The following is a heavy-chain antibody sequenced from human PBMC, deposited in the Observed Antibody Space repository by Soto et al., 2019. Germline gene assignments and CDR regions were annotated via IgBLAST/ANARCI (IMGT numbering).Heavy chain of an antibody. CDR1: GVTIRCYY. J-gene: IGHJ5*01. D-gene: IGHD6-19*01. V-gene: IGHV4-59*01. Sequence: SETLSLTCHVSGVTIRCYYWNWIRQPPGKGLEWIGYIYYSGNTDYNPSLKGRVTVALDTSKNQSSLHLSSVTAADTAVYYCARGLAPNSWGHGTLVTVSS. CDR3: ARGLAPNS. CDR2: IYYSGNT.